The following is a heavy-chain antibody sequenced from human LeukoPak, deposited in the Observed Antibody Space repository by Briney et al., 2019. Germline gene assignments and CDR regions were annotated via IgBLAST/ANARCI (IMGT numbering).Heavy chain of an antibody. CDR3: AKESDFWSGSHDDY. V-gene: IGHV3-23*01. Sequence: GGSLRLSCAASGFTFSNYAMSWVRQAPGKGLEWVSAISGSGDSTYYADSVKGRFTISRDNSKNTLFLQMNSLRAGDTAVYYCAKESDFWSGSHDDYWGQGTLVTVSS. D-gene: IGHD3-3*01. J-gene: IGHJ4*02. CDR1: GFTFSNYA. CDR2: ISGSGDST.